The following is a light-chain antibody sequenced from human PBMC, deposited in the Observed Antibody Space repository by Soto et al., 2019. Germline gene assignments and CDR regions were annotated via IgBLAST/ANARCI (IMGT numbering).Light chain of an antibody. CDR3: SSYTSSRKLV. V-gene: IGLV2-14*01. CDR2: EVS. J-gene: IGLJ2*01. CDR1: SSDVGGYNY. Sequence: QSALTQPASVSGSPGQSITISCTGTSSDVGGYNYVSWYQQHPGKAPKLIIYEVSNRPSGVSNRFSGSKSGNTASLTISGLAAEDEADYYCSSYTSSRKLVFGGGTKLTVL.